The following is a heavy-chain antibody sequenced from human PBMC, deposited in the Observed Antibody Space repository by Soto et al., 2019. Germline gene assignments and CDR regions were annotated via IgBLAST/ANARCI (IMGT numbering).Heavy chain of an antibody. CDR3: AGQRNPGYDYGYYYYGMDV. V-gene: IGHV1-18*01. CDR2: ISAYNGNT. J-gene: IGHJ6*02. CDR1: GYTFTSYG. D-gene: IGHD5-12*01. Sequence: QVQLVQSGAEVKKPGASVKVSCKASGYTFTSYGISWVRQAPGQGLEWMGWISAYNGNTNYAQKLQGRVTMTTDTATRTAYMELKSLGSDDTAVYYCAGQRNPGYDYGYYYYGMDVWGQGTTVTVSS.